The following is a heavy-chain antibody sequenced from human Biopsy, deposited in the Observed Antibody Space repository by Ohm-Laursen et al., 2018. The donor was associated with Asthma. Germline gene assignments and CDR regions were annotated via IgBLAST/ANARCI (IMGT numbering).Heavy chain of an antibody. CDR2: IYSGGTS. J-gene: IGHJ4*02. D-gene: IGHD3-22*01. V-gene: IGHV3-53*01. Sequence: SLRLSCAASGFAVSRDHMFWVRQAPGKGLEWVSVIYSGGTSHTADSVRGRFTISRDYSKNTLYLQMHSLRAEDTAVYYCARGDSSNWSHYYFDYWGQGTPVTGSS. CDR1: GFAVSRDH. CDR3: ARGDSSNWSHYYFDY.